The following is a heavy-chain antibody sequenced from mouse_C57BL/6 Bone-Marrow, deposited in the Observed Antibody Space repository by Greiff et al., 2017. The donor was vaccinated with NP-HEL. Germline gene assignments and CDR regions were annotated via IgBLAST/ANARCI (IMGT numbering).Heavy chain of an antibody. J-gene: IGHJ4*01. D-gene: IGHD1-1*01. CDR3: TRRDYGSSPYYYAMDY. CDR2: IDPETGGT. V-gene: IGHV1-15*01. Sequence: VQLQQSGAELVRPGASVTLSCKASGYTFTDYEMHWVKQTPVHGLEWIGAIDPETGGTAYNQKFKGKAILTADKSSSTAYMELRSLTSEDSAVYYCTRRDYGSSPYYYAMDYWGQGTSVTVSS. CDR1: GYTFTDYE.